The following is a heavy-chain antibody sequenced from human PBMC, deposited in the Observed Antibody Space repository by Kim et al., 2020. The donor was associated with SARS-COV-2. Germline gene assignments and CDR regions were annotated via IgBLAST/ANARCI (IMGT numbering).Heavy chain of an antibody. CDR2: INDSGKI. D-gene: IGHD3-3*01. CDR3: SRNDFWSGPTAIDAFDV. V-gene: IGHV4-34*01. J-gene: IGHJ3*01. CDR1: GGSFSGYF. Sequence: SETLSLTCGVHGGSFSGYFWSWIRQTPGKGLEWIGEINDSGKINYNPSLKSRVTISLDKSKNQFSLNLGSVTAADTALYYCSRNDFWSGPTAIDAFDVWG.